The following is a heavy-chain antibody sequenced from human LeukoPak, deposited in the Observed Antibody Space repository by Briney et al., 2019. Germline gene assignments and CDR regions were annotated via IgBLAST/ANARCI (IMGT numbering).Heavy chain of an antibody. V-gene: IGHV3-7*01. CDR1: GFTFSSYW. CDR2: IKQDGSEK. D-gene: IGHD3-3*01. Sequence: GGSLRLSCAASGFTFSSYWMSWVRQAPGKGLEWVANIKQDGSEKYYVDSVKGRFTISRDNAKNSLYLQMNSLRAEGTAVYYCARDRGYDFWSGYLHENWFDPWGQGTLVTVSS. CDR3: ARDRGYDFWSGYLHENWFDP. J-gene: IGHJ5*02.